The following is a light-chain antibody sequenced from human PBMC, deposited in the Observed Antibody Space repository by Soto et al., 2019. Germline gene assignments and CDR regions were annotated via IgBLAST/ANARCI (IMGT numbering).Light chain of an antibody. V-gene: IGKV2-28*01. CDR3: QRIYSVPLT. Sequence: DMVVTQCPESLPVAPGEPSSMSCCSSQSILHRNGNDYLDWYLQKPGQSPQLLIYFGSNRASLVPDRFMDTGSVSGFALTTDTLQPEDVASSYCQRIYSVPLTFGGGTKVDIK. J-gene: IGKJ4*01. CDR2: FGS. CDR1: QSILHRNGNDY.